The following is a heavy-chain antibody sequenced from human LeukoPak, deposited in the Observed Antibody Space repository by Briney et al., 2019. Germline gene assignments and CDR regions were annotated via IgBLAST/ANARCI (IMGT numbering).Heavy chain of an antibody. D-gene: IGHD6-13*01. V-gene: IGHV3-30-3*01. J-gene: IGHJ4*02. Sequence: GGSLRLSCAASGFTFSNYAMHWVRQAPGKGLEWVAVISYDGSNKYYADSVKGRFTISRDNSKNTLYLQMNSLRAEDTAVYYCASELLIAAAFVYWGQGTLVTVSS. CDR1: GFTFSNYA. CDR3: ASELLIAAAFVY. CDR2: ISYDGSNK.